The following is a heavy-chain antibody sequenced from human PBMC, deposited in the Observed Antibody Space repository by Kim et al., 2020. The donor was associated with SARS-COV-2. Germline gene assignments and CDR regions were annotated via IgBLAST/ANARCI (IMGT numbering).Heavy chain of an antibody. D-gene: IGHD3-10*01. CDR2: LYYSGTT. V-gene: IGHV4-39*01. CDR3: ARHKLRPIWFGALGNF. CDR1: GASIDSSDSY. Sequence: SETLSLTCTVSGASIDSSDSYWGWIRQPPGKGLEWIGSLYYSGTTYYNPSLKSRVTISADMARNQFSLKMTSATAADTALYYCARHKLRPIWFGALGNF. J-gene: IGHJ4*01.